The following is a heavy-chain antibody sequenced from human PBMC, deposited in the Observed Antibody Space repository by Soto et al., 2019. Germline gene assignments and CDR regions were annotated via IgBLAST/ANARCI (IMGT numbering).Heavy chain of an antibody. CDR2: ISYDGSNK. CDR1: GFTFSSYG. Sequence: QVQLVESGGGVVQPGRSLRLSCAASGFTFSSYGMHWVRQAPGKGLEWVAVISYDGSNKYYADSVKGRFTISRDNSKNTLYLQMNSLRAEDTAVYYCAKMGAGAVAGNTEFDYWGQGTLVTVSS. J-gene: IGHJ4*02. D-gene: IGHD6-19*01. CDR3: AKMGAGAVAGNTEFDY. V-gene: IGHV3-30*18.